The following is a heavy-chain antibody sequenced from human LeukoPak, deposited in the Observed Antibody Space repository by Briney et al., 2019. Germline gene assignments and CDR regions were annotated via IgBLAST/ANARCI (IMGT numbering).Heavy chain of an antibody. Sequence: GGSLRLSCAASGFTFNNYAMNWVRQAPGKGLEWVSLISGSGGTAYYADSVKGRFTISRDKSKNTVFLQMNSLRDDDTALYFCAKSPGYSDYAWFDSWGQGTLVTVSS. J-gene: IGHJ5*01. CDR2: ISGSGGTA. CDR1: GFTFNNYA. CDR3: AKSPGYSDYAWFDS. D-gene: IGHD4-17*01. V-gene: IGHV3-23*01.